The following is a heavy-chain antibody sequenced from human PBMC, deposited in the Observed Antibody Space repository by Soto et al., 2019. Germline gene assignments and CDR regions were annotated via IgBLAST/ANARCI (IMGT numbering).Heavy chain of an antibody. V-gene: IGHV3-30*18. Sequence: GGSLRLSCAASGFTFSSYGMHWVRQAPGKGLEWVAVISYDGSNKYYADSVKGRFTISRDNSKNTLYLQMNSLRAEDTAVYYCAKREYCTNGVCDNFDYWGQGTLVTVSS. CDR3: AKREYCTNGVCDNFDY. D-gene: IGHD2-8*01. J-gene: IGHJ4*02. CDR2: ISYDGSNK. CDR1: GFTFSSYG.